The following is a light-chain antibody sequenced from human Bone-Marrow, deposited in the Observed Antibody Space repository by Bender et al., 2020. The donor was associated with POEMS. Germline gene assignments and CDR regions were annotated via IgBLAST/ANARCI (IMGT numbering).Light chain of an antibody. V-gene: IGLV2-14*01. CDR2: DVS. Sequence: QSALTQPASVSGSPGQSITISCTGTSSDVGDYNYVSWYQQNPGKAPKLMIYDVSNRPSAISPRFSGSKSGNTASLTISGLQAEDEATYHCCSYAGSTTNWVFGGGTKVTVL. J-gene: IGLJ3*02. CDR1: SSDVGDYNY. CDR3: CSYAGSTTNWV.